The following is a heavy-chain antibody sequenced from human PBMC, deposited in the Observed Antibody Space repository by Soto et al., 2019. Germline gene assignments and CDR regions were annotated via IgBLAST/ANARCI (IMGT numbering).Heavy chain of an antibody. V-gene: IGHV3-23*04. D-gene: IGHD5-12*01. CDR3: AMSAGYGGAFDV. J-gene: IGHJ3*01. Sequence: EKQLVESGGALAQPGGSLRLSCVGSGFTFSIYALTWVRQAPGKGLEWVSLITNNGDTTFFGDSVKGRLSISRDNSKNTLYLQLENLRAEDTAVYYFAMSAGYGGAFDVWGQGTMVAVSS. CDR2: ITNNGDTT. CDR1: GFTFSIYA.